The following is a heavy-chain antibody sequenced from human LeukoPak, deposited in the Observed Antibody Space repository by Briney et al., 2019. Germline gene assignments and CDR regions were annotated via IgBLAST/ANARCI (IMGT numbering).Heavy chain of an antibody. CDR2: ISANTGKT. CDR1: GYSFATYG. D-gene: IGHD6-13*01. Sequence: ASVKVSCKTSGYSFATYGFCWVRQAPGDGLEWMGWISANTGKTSYAQKFQDRVTMTTDTSTTTAYMELRSLRHDDTAVYFCAKVAGDRMDYWGQGTLVTVSS. CDR3: AKVAGDRMDY. J-gene: IGHJ4*02. V-gene: IGHV1-18*01.